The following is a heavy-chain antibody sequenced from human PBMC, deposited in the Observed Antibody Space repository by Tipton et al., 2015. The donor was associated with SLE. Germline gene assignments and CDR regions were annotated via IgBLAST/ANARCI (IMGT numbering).Heavy chain of an antibody. V-gene: IGHV3-21*01. CDR2: ITAGGSYI. D-gene: IGHD1-26*01. CDR3: ARVGGSYPRRGAFDI. CDR1: GFAFSSYS. J-gene: IGHJ3*02. Sequence: SLRLSCGASGFAFSSYSMQWVRQAPGKGLEWVASITAGGSYIDHADSMKDHFTISRDNAKNSLYLQMDRLRAEDTAVYYCARVGGSYPRRGAFDIWGRGTMVAVSS.